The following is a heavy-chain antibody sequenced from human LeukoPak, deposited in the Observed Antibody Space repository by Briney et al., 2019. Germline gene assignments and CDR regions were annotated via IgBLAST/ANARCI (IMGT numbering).Heavy chain of an antibody. J-gene: IGHJ5*02. Sequence: ASVKVSCKASGYTFTSYDINWVRQATGQGLEWVGWMNPNSGNTGYAQKFQGRVTITRNTSISTAYMELSSLRSEDTAVYYCARGGYCSSTSCYDPWGQGTLVTVSS. CDR1: GYTFTSYD. D-gene: IGHD2-2*01. V-gene: IGHV1-8*03. CDR3: ARGGYCSSTSCYDP. CDR2: MNPNSGNT.